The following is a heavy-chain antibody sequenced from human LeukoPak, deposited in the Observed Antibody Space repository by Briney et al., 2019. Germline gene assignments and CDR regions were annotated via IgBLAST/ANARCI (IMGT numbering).Heavy chain of an antibody. CDR1: GGSTNSYY. V-gene: IGHV4-59*08. J-gene: IGHJ3*02. D-gene: IGHD5-24*01. Sequence: KPSETLSLTCTVSGGSTNSYYWSWIRQPPGKGLEWIGYISYSGSTNYNASLKSRVSISVDTSKNQLSLKLTSVTAADTAVYYCARRGSRDGYNHGSDIWGQGTMVTVSS. CDR2: ISYSGST. CDR3: ARRGSRDGYNHGSDI.